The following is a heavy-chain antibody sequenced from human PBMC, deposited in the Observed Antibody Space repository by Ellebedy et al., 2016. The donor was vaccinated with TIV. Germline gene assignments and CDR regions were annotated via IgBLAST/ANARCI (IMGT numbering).Heavy chain of an antibody. V-gene: IGHV1-18*01. CDR2: ISTNNGNT. D-gene: IGHD3-9*01. J-gene: IGHJ4*02. CDR1: GYTFTHYD. CDR3: ARSLNYDVLTGYYLVMGYLDY. Sequence: AASVKVSCKASGYTFTHYDISWVRQAPGPGLEWMGWISTNNGNTKLAQNFQGRVTMTTDTSTNISYMELRSLRSDDTAAYYCARSLNYDVLTGYYLVMGYLDYWGQGTLVTVSA.